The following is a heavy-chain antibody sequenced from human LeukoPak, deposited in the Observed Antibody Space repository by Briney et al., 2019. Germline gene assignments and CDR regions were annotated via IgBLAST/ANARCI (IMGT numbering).Heavy chain of an antibody. V-gene: IGHV3-49*04. CDR3: YVGDGGFHH. CDR2: IRRKADGGTT. Sequence: GGSLRLSCSASGFSFGDYALSWVRQAPGKGLQWVGFIRRKADGGTTEYAASVKGRFTISRDDSKSVAYLYMNSLKTEDTAVYFCYVGDGGFHHWGQGTLLTVSS. J-gene: IGHJ4*02. CDR1: GFSFGDYA. D-gene: IGHD3-10*02.